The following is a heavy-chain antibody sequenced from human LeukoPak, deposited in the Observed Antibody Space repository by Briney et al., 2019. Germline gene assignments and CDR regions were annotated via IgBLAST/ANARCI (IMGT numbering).Heavy chain of an antibody. J-gene: IGHJ3*02. CDR1: GYSFSSFW. CDR2: VNNEGPGR. CDR3: ARGGPNHAFDI. Sequence: GGSLRLSCAASGYSFSSFWIYWVRQVPGKGLVYVSRVNNEGPGRTYADSVKGRFTISRDNAKNTVYLQMNSLRDEDTAVYYCARGGPNHAFDIWGQGTMVTVSA. V-gene: IGHV3-74*01. D-gene: IGHD1-14*01.